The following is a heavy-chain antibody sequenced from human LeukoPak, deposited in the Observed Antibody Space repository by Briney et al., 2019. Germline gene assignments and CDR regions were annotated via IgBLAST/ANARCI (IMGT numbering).Heavy chain of an antibody. D-gene: IGHD6-19*01. CDR2: ISGSGDST. V-gene: IGHV3-23*01. Sequence: GGSLRLSCAASRFTFSNYVMSWVRQAPGKGLEWVSAISGSGDSTYNADSVKGRFTISRDNSKNTLYLQMNSLRAEDTAVYYCAVWKGRAGAEAWLVVGGYFDYWGQGTLVTVSS. J-gene: IGHJ4*02. CDR3: AVWKGRAGAEAWLVVGGYFDY. CDR1: RFTFSNYV.